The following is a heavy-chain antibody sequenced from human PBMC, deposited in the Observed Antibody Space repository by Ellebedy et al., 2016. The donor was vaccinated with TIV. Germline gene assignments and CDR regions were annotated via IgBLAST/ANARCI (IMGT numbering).Heavy chain of an antibody. CDR2: ISGYNGNT. CDR1: GYTFTNYG. Sequence: AASVKVSCKASGYTFTNYGISWVRQAPGRGLEWMGWISGYNGNTNYAQKFQGRVTMTIDTSTSKTYMELRSLRSDDTAVYYCARRGRYCSSGTCWFDPWGQGTLVTVSS. CDR3: ARRGRYCSSGTCWFDP. D-gene: IGHD2-15*01. V-gene: IGHV1-18*01. J-gene: IGHJ5*02.